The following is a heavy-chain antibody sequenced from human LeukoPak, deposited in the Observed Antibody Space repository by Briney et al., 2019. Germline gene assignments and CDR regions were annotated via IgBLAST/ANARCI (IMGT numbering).Heavy chain of an antibody. V-gene: IGHV4-4*07. Sequence: SETLSLTCTVSGGSISSYYWSWIRQPAGKGLEWIGRIYTSGSTSYNPSLKSRVTMSVDTSKNQFSLKLSSVTAADTAVYYCARDPDYYDSSGHDYWGQGTLVTVSS. CDR3: ARDPDYYDSSGHDY. CDR1: GGSISSYY. J-gene: IGHJ4*02. D-gene: IGHD3-22*01. CDR2: IYTSGST.